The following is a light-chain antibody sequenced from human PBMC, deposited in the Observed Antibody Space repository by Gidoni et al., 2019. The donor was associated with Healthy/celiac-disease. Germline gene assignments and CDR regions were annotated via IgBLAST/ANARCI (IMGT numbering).Light chain of an antibody. CDR1: QSISSW. CDR3: QHPGT. V-gene: IGKV1-5*03. Sequence: DIQMTQPPSTLSASVGARVTITCRASQSISSWLAWYQQTPGKAPKLLFYKASSLESGVPSRFSGSGSGTEFTLTISSLQPDDFATYYCQHPGTFGQGTKLEIK. CDR2: KAS. J-gene: IGKJ2*02.